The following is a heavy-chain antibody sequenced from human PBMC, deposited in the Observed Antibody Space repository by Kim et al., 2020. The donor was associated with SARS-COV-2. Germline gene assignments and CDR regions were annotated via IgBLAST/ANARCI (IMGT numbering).Heavy chain of an antibody. J-gene: IGHJ4*02. CDR2: IWYDGSNK. CDR1: GFTFSSYG. D-gene: IGHD2-2*01. V-gene: IGHV3-33*01. CDR3: ARDERDIVVVPAALY. Sequence: GGSLRLSCAASGFTFSSYGMHWVRQAPGKGLEWVAVIWYDGSNKYYADSVKGRFTISRDNSKNTLYLQMNSLRAEDTAVYYCARDERDIVVVPAALYWGQGTLVTVSS.